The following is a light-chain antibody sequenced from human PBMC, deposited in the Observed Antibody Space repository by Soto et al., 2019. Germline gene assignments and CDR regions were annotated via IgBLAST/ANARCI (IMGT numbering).Light chain of an antibody. CDR2: DAS. V-gene: IGKV1-6*02. Sequence: ANPMTQSPSSLSASFGDRVTLPFRASQGIRNDLGWYQQKPGKAPKLLIYDASSLQSGVPPRFSGSGSGTDFTLSINSLQPEDFATYYCQQTYSTPLTFGGGTKVDIK. CDR1: QGIRND. J-gene: IGKJ4*01. CDR3: QQTYSTPLT.